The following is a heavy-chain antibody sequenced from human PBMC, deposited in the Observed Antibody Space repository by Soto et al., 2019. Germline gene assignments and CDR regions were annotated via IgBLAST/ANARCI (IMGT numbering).Heavy chain of an antibody. CDR2: INSDGSST. J-gene: IGHJ4*02. Sequence: GALRLSCAASGFNLILYWMHWVRQDPEKGLVWVSRINSDGSSTRYADSVKGRFTISRDNAKNTLYLQMNSLRAEDTAMYYCVRDRATYTSSQLGYWGQGTPVTVSS. V-gene: IGHV3-74*01. CDR3: VRDRATYTSSQLGY. CDR1: GFNLILYW. D-gene: IGHD6-13*01.